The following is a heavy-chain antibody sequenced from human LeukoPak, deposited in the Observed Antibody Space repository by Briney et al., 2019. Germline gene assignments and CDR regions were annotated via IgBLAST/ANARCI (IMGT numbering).Heavy chain of an antibody. CDR1: GYTFIGYY. V-gene: IGHV1-2*02. D-gene: IGHD3-9*01. CDR2: INPNSGVT. CDR3: ARDWDILTGLSPLYYFDY. Sequence: GASVKVSCKVSGYTFIGYYIHWVRQAPGQGLEWMGWINPNSGVTNYAQKFQGRVTMTRDTSISTAYMELSRLRSDDTAVYYCARDWDILTGLSPLYYFDYWGQGTLVTVSS. J-gene: IGHJ4*02.